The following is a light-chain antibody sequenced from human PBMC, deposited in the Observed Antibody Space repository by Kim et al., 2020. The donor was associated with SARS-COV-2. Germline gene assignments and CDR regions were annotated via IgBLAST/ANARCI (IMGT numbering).Light chain of an antibody. V-gene: IGLV10-54*01. CDR2: RNN. Sequence: QNPTPTSPGGSNNVGDQGAAWLQQQQGHPPKLLSYRNNTRPSGISDRLSASRSGNTASLTIIGLQPEDEADYYCTAWDSSLSAQVFGGGTQLTVL. CDR1: SNNVGDQG. CDR3: TAWDSSLSAQV. J-gene: IGLJ3*02.